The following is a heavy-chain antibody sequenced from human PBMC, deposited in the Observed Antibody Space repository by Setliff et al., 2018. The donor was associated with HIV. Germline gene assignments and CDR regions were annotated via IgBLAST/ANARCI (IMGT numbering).Heavy chain of an antibody. CDR1: GGSIISEISW. CDR3: AIDHVTNIAESGYGYTRIDP. V-gene: IGHV4-61*09. Sequence: PAETLSLTCTVSGGSIISEISWWAWIRQPAGKGPEWLGQIYMRGGTDYNPALEGRVTISLDTSKNQFSLKLTSVTAADTAVYYCAIDHVTNIAESGYGYTRIDPWGPGISVTVYS. CDR2: IYMRGGT. D-gene: IGHD5-18*01. J-gene: IGHJ5*02.